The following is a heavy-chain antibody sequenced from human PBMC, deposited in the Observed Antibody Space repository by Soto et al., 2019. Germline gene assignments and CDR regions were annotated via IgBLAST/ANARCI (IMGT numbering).Heavy chain of an antibody. CDR1: GGSLSGYY. CDR2: IKDGGST. J-gene: IGHJ4*02. V-gene: IGHV4-34*01. D-gene: IGHD5-12*01. CDR3: ARGQEGVVATH. Sequence: QVQLQQWGAGLLKPSETLSLNCAVNGGSLSGYYWSWIRKPPGKGLEWIGEIKDGGSTNYSPSLRGLATISSDTSINQFSLRLNSVPAADTGVYYCARGQEGVVATHWDQGALVTVSS.